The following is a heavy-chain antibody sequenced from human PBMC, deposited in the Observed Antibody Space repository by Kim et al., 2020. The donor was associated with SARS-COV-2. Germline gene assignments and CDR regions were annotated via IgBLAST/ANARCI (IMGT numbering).Heavy chain of an antibody. D-gene: IGHD4-17*01. J-gene: IGHJ6*02. V-gene: IGHV1-46*01. CDR1: GYTFTSYY. CDR3: ASSLTTVTTGYYYYGMDV. Sequence: ASVKVSCKASGYTFTSYYMHWVRQAPGQGLEWMGIINPSGGSTSYAQKFQGRVTMTRDTSTSTVYMELSSLRSEDTAVYYCASSLTTVTTGYYYYGMDVWGQGTTVTVSS. CDR2: INPSGGST.